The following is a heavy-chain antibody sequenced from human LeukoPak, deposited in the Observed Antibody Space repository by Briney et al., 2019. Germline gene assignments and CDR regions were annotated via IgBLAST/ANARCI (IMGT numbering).Heavy chain of an antibody. CDR1: GGSISRYY. D-gene: IGHD1-7*01. V-gene: IGHV4-59*01. CDR2: IYYSGSI. Sequence: SETLSLTCTVSGGSISRYYWSWIRQPPGKGLEWIGYIYYSGSIKYNPSLKSRVTISVDTSKNQFSLKLSSVTAADTAVYYCARPVMELTDWYFDLWGRGTLVTVSS. J-gene: IGHJ2*01. CDR3: ARPVMELTDWYFDL.